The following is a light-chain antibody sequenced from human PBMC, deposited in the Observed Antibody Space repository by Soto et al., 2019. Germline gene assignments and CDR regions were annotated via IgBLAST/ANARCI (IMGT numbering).Light chain of an antibody. V-gene: IGLV2-14*01. CDR2: EVS. Sequence: QSVLTQPASVSGSPGQSITISCTGTSSDVGGYNYVSWYQQHPGKAPKLMIYEVSNRPSGVSNRFSGSKSGNTASLTISGLQAEDEADYHCSSYTSSSTLSYVFGTGTKVIVL. J-gene: IGLJ1*01. CDR1: SSDVGGYNY. CDR3: SSYTSSSTLSYV.